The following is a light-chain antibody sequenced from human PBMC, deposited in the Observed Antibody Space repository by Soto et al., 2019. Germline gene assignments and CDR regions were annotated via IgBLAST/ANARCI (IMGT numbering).Light chain of an antibody. CDR2: GNS. Sequence: QSVLTQPPSVSGAPGQRVTISCTGSSSSIGAGYDVHWYQQLPGTAPKLLIYGNSNRPSGVPDRFSGYKSGTSASLAITGLQAEYEADYYCQSYDSSLSVVFGGGTKLTVL. V-gene: IGLV1-40*01. CDR1: SSSIGAGYD. CDR3: QSYDSSLSVV. J-gene: IGLJ2*01.